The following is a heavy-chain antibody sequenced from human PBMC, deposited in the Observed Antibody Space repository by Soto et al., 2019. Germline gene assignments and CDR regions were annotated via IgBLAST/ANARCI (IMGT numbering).Heavy chain of an antibody. CDR1: GFTFSSYA. Sequence: GGSLRLSCAASGFTFSSYAMHWVRQAPGKGLEWVAVISYDGSNKYYADSVKGRFTISRDNSKTTLYLQMNSLRAEDTAVYYCARVKGRYSYGLYDAFDIWGQGTMVTVSS. D-gene: IGHD5-18*01. CDR3: ARVKGRYSYGLYDAFDI. CDR2: ISYDGSNK. V-gene: IGHV3-30-3*01. J-gene: IGHJ3*02.